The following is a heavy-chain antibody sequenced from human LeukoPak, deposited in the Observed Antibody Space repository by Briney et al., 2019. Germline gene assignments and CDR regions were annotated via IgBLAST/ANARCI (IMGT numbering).Heavy chain of an antibody. CDR2: ITGSGGNT. V-gene: IGHV3-23*01. D-gene: IGHD3-9*01. Sequence: PGASLRLSCAASGFTFSNYAMSWVRQAPGKGLEWVSAITGSGGNTYYAGSVKGRFTISRDNSKNTVSLQMNSLRAEDTAVYYCAKWGDYDVLTGYYVSDYWGQGTLVTVFS. J-gene: IGHJ4*02. CDR1: GFTFSNYA. CDR3: AKWGDYDVLTGYYVSDY.